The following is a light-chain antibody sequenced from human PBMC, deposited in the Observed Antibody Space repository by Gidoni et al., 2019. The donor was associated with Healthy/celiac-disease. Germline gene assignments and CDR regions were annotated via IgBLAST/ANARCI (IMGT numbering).Light chain of an antibody. CDR1: QSVSSSY. Sequence: IVLAQSESTLSSSPVERATRACRATQSVSSSYLACYQQNTGQAPRLLIYGASSRATGIPDRFSGSGSAADFTPTISSLVPEDFSVYYCQQYGSSPWTFGQGTKVEIK. CDR2: GAS. CDR3: QQYGSSPWT. V-gene: IGKV3-20*01. J-gene: IGKJ1*01.